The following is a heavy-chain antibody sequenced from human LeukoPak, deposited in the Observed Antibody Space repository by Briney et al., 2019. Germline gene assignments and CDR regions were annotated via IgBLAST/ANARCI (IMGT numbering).Heavy chain of an antibody. Sequence: GSLRLSCAASGFTFSSYGMHWVRQAPGKGLEWVAVIWYDGSNKHYADSVKGRFTISRDNSKNTLYLQMNSLRAEDTAVYYCARDFYCSSTSCYLYYYYYYGMDVWGKGTTVTVSS. V-gene: IGHV3-33*01. J-gene: IGHJ6*04. CDR1: GFTFSSYG. CDR3: ARDFYCSSTSCYLYYYYYYGMDV. CDR2: IWYDGSNK. D-gene: IGHD2-2*01.